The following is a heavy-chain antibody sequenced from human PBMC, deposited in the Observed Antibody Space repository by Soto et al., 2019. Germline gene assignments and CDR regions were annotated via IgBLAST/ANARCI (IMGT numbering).Heavy chain of an antibody. J-gene: IGHJ4*02. D-gene: IGHD3-9*01. CDR1: GGSFSGYY. Sequence: SETLSLTCAVYGGSFSGYYWSWIRQPPGKGLEWIGEINHSGSTNYNPSLKSRVTISVDTSKNQFSLKLSSVTAADTAVYYCASDLTGYLTRYDYWGQGTLVTVPS. V-gene: IGHV4-34*01. CDR2: INHSGST. CDR3: ASDLTGYLTRYDY.